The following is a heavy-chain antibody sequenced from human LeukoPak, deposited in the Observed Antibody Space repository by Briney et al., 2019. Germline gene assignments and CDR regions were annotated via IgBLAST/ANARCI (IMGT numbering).Heavy chain of an antibody. CDR2: INHSGST. J-gene: IGHJ5*02. D-gene: IGHD4-11*01. CDR1: GGSFSGYY. V-gene: IGHV4-34*01. Sequence: SETLSLTCAVYGGSFSGYYWSWLRQPPGKRLEWMGEINHSGSTNYNPSLKSRVTISVDTSKNQFSLKLSSVTAADTAVYYCARGFDRYSNWFDPWGQGTLVTVSS. CDR3: ARGFDRYSNWFDP.